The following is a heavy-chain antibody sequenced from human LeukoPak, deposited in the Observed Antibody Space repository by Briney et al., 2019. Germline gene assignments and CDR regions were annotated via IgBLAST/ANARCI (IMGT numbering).Heavy chain of an antibody. CDR1: GYTFTGSY. CDR3: ATDYGDYVLGY. D-gene: IGHD4-17*01. J-gene: IGHJ4*02. CDR2: INPNSGGT. V-gene: IGHV1-2*02. Sequence: ASVKVSCKASGYTFTGSYMHWVRQAPGQGLEWMGWINPNSGGTNYAQKFQGRVTMTRDTSITTVYMDLSGLRSDDTASYYCATDYGDYVLGYWGQGTLVTVSS.